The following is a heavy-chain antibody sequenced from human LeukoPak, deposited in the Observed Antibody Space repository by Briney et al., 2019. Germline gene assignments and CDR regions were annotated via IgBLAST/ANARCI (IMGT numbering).Heavy chain of an antibody. J-gene: IGHJ4*02. V-gene: IGHV3-30*02. CDR3: ARDQGGLGY. CDR2: IRYDGSK. CDR1: GFTFSSYG. Sequence: GGSLRLSCAASGFTFSSYGMHWVRQAPGKGLEWVAYIRYDGSKYYADSVKGRFTISRDNSKNTLYLQMNSLRAEDTAVYYCARDQGGLGYWGQGTLVTVSS. D-gene: IGHD3-16*01.